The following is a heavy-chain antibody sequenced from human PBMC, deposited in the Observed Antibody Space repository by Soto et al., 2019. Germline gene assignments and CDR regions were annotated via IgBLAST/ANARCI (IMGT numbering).Heavy chain of an antibody. V-gene: IGHV1-18*01. J-gene: IGHJ4*02. D-gene: IGHD3-16*02. CDR1: GYTFTSYG. CDR2: ISAYNGNT. Sequence: QVQLVQSGAEVKKPGASVKVSCKASGYTFTSYGISWVRQAPGQGLEWMGWISAYNGNTNYAQKLQGRVTMTTDTSTSKAYMELRSLRSDDTAVYYCARSRITFGGVIVMGFDYWGQGTLVTVSS. CDR3: ARSRITFGGVIVMGFDY.